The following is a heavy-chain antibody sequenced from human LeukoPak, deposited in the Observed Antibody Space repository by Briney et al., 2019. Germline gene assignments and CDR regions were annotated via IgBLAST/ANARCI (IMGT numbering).Heavy chain of an antibody. V-gene: IGHV4-31*03. CDR1: GGSISSGGYY. J-gene: IGHJ4*02. Sequence: SETLSLTCTVSGGSISSGGYYWSWIRQHPGKGLEWIGYIYYSGSTYYNPSLKRRVTISVDTSKNQFSLKLSSVTSADTAVYSCARGPPYYDFWSGYSPVFDYWGQGTLVTVSS. D-gene: IGHD3-3*01. CDR2: IYYSGST. CDR3: ARGPPYYDFWSGYSPVFDY.